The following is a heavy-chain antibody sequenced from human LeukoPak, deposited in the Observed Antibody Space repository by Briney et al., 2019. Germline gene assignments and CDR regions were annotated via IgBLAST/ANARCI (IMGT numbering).Heavy chain of an antibody. D-gene: IGHD4-17*01. CDR2: ISSSSSYI. CDR3: ARRRTTVTTSLDY. V-gene: IGHV3-21*01. CDR1: GFTFSNYE. J-gene: IGHJ4*02. Sequence: GGSLRLSCAASGFTFSNYEMNWVRQAPGKGLQWVSSISSSSSYISYADSVKGRFTISRDNAKNSLYLQMNSLGAEDTAVYYCARRRTTVTTSLDYWGQGTLVTVSS.